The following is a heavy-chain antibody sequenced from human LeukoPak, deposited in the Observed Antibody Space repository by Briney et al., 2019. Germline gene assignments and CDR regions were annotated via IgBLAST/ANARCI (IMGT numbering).Heavy chain of an antibody. Sequence: GGSLRLSCAASGFTFSGYAMHWVRQAPGKGLEWVAVISYDGSNKYYAGSVKGRFTISRDNSKNTLYLQMNSLRAEDTAVYYCARVYPPYGDYVVDYWGQGTLVTVSS. D-gene: IGHD4-17*01. J-gene: IGHJ4*02. CDR1: GFTFSGYA. CDR2: ISYDGSNK. CDR3: ARVYPPYGDYVVDY. V-gene: IGHV3-30-3*01.